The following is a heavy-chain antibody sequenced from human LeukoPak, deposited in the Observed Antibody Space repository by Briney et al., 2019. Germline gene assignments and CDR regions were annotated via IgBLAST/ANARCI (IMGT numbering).Heavy chain of an antibody. J-gene: IGHJ4*02. CDR2: ISGSGGST. D-gene: IGHD3-10*01. Sequence: GGSLRLSCAASGFTFNSYAMSWVRQAPGKGLEWVSLISGSGGSTYNADSVKGRFTIPRDNSQNTLYLQMNSLRAEDTAVYYCAKDRHYYGSGSFYTYFDYWGQGTLVTVSS. V-gene: IGHV3-23*01. CDR3: AKDRHYYGSGSFYTYFDY. CDR1: GFTFNSYA.